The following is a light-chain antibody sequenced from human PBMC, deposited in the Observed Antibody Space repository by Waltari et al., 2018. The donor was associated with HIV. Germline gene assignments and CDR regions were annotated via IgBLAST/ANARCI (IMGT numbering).Light chain of an antibody. CDR3: CSYTGSGSLWV. CDR2: DVS. CDR1: SSDVGAYTY. V-gene: IGLV2-14*03. Sequence: QSALTQPASMSGSPGPSITISCTGTSSDVGAYTYVSWYQQHPDKAPKLMIYDVSNRPSGVSNRFSASKSGNTASLTISGLQAEDEADYYCCSYTGSGSLWVFGGGTKLTVL. J-gene: IGLJ3*02.